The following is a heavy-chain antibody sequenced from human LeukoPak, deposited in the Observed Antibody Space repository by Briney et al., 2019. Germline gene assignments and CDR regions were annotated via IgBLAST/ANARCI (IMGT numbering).Heavy chain of an antibody. V-gene: IGHV4-61*02. CDR3: ARHHPWFGESNFDY. CDR2: IYTSGST. Sequence: SETLSLTCTVSGGSISSGSYYWSWIRQPAGKGLEWIGRIYTSGSTNYNPSLKSRVTISVDTSKNQFSLKLSSVTAADTAVYYCARHHPWFGESNFDYWGQGTLVTVSS. CDR1: GGSISSGSYY. J-gene: IGHJ4*02. D-gene: IGHD3-10*01.